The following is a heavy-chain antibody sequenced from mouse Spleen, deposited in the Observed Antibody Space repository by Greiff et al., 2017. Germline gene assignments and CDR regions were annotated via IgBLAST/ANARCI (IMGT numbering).Heavy chain of an antibody. D-gene: IGHD1-1*01. Sequence: VQLQQSGPGLVQPSQSLSITCTVSGFSLTSYGVHWVRQSPGKGLEWLGVIWRGGSTDYNAAFMSRLSITKDNSKSQVFFKMNSLQADDTAIYYCAKNDGSSFYWYFDVWGAGTTVTVSS. CDR3: AKNDGSSFYWYFDV. V-gene: IGHV2-5*01. CDR1: GFSLTSYG. J-gene: IGHJ1*01. CDR2: IWRGGST.